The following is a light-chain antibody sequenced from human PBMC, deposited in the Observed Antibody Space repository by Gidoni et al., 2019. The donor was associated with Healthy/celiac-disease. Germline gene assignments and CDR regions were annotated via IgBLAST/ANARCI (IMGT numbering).Light chain of an antibody. J-gene: IGKJ4*01. CDR1: QSVSSY. CDR3: QQRSNWPP. V-gene: IGKV3-11*01. Sequence: EIVLTQSPATLSLSPGERATLSCRASQSVSSYLAWYQQKHGQAPRLLIYDASNRATGIPARFSGSGSGTDFTLTISSLEPEDFAVYYCQQRSNWPPFGGGTKVEIK. CDR2: DAS.